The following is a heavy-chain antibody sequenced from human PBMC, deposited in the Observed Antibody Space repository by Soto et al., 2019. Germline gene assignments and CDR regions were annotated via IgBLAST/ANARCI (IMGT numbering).Heavy chain of an antibody. CDR1: GFTFSSYG. J-gene: IGHJ6*02. Sequence: QVQLVESGGGVVQPGRSLRLSCAASGFTFSSYGMHWVRQAPGKGLEWVAVIWYDGSNKYYADSVKSRFTISRDNSKNTLYLQMNSLRAEDTAVYYCARSNYYDSSGPKPHYYYGMDVWGQGTTVTVSS. CDR2: IWYDGSNK. CDR3: ARSNYYDSSGPKPHYYYGMDV. D-gene: IGHD3-22*01. V-gene: IGHV3-33*01.